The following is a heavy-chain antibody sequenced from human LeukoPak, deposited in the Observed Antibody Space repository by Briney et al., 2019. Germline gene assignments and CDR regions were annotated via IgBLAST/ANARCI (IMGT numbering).Heavy chain of an antibody. CDR3: ARDYYDSSGYQPFDY. J-gene: IGHJ4*02. V-gene: IGHV3-21*01. CDR1: GFIFSSYS. CDR2: ISSSSSYI. Sequence: KPGGTLKLSCAPSGFIFSSYSMTWVRQAPGKALKWLSSISSSSSYIYYADSVKGRFIISRDNAKISLYLQMNSLRAEDTTVYYCARDYYDSSGYQPFDYWGQGTLVTVSS. D-gene: IGHD3-22*01.